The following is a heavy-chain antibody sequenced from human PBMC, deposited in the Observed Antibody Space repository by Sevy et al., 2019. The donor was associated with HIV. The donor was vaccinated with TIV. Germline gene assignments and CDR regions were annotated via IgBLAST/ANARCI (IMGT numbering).Heavy chain of an antibody. D-gene: IGHD3-22*01. CDR3: ARDFHYYDSSGYYY. CDR1: GFTFSSYE. Sequence: GGSVRLSCAASGFTFSSYEMNWVRQAPGKGLEWVSYISSSGSTIYYADSVKGRFTISRDNAKNSLYLQMNSLRAEDTAVYYCARDFHYYDSSGYYYWGQGTLVTVSS. J-gene: IGHJ4*02. CDR2: ISSSGSTI. V-gene: IGHV3-48*03.